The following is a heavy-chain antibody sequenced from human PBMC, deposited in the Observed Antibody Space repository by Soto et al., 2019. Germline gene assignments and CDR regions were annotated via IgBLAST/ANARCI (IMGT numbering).Heavy chain of an antibody. D-gene: IGHD4-4*01. J-gene: IGHJ4*02. Sequence: SETLSLTCSVSDCSVIGYCWRWIRQPPGKGLEWIGCIDYNGRAHYNPSLTSRVTMSLDTSNNHFSLKLSSVTTTDTAVYYCARGPDHSKVGYWGQGTLVTVSS. CDR1: DCSVIGYC. V-gene: IGHV4-59*02. CDR2: IDYNGRA. CDR3: ARGPDHSKVGY.